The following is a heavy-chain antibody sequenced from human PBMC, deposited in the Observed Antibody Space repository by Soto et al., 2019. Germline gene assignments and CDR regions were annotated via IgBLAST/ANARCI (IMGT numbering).Heavy chain of an antibody. D-gene: IGHD2-15*01. J-gene: IGHJ4*02. CDR1: GFIFSNYD. CDR3: ARGYCSGGACYSGAY. Sequence: GSLRLSCGTSGFIFSNYDMNWVRQAPGQGLEWLSYISGSGNTIYSADSVKGRFTISRDNAKGLLYLQMNSLRAEDTAVYYCARGYCSGGACYSGAYWGQGTLVTVSS. CDR2: ISGSGNTI. V-gene: IGHV3-48*03.